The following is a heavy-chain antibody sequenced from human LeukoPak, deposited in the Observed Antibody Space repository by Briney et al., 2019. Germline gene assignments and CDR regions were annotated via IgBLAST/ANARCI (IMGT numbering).Heavy chain of an antibody. CDR1: GFTFSSYE. D-gene: IGHD2-8*01. CDR2: INRSGNII. CDR3: ARDWTWGRCMFDY. J-gene: IGHJ4*02. Sequence: PGGSLRLSCAASGFTFSSYEVNWVRQAPGKGLEWVSYINRSGNIIYYADSVKGRFTISRDNAKNSLYLQMNSLRAEDTAVYYCARDWTWGRCMFDYWGQGTLVTVSS. V-gene: IGHV3-48*03.